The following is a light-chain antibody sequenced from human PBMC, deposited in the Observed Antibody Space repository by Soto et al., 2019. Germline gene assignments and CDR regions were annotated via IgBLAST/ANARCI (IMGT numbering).Light chain of an antibody. CDR1: SSNVGSNT. Sequence: QSVLTQPPSASGTPGQRVTISCSGSSSNVGSNTVNWYQQHPGTAPKHLIYSNNHRPSGVPDRYSVSKSGTSASLAISGLQSEDEADYYCAAWDDSLNGGVVFGGGTKLTVL. J-gene: IGLJ2*01. CDR3: AAWDDSLNGGVV. CDR2: SNN. V-gene: IGLV1-44*01.